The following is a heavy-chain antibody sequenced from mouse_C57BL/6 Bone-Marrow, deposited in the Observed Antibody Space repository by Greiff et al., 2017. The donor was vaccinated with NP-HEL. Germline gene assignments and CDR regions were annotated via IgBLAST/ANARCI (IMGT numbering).Heavy chain of an antibody. V-gene: IGHV1-26*01. D-gene: IGHD3-3*01. J-gene: IGHJ2*01. CDR2: INPNNGGT. Sequence: EVQLQQSGPELVKPGASVKISCKASGYTFTDYYMNWVKQSHGKSLEWIGDINPNNGGTSYNQKFKGKATLTVDKSSSTAYMELRSLTSEDSAVYYCARGCNAYFDYWGQGTTLTVSS. CDR3: ARGCNAYFDY. CDR1: GYTFTDYY.